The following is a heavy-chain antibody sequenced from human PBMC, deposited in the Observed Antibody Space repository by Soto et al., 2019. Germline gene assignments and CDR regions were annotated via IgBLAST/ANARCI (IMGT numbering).Heavy chain of an antibody. J-gene: IGHJ4*02. Sequence: QVQLVESGGGLVKPGGSLRLSCAASGFTFSDYYMSWIRQAPGKGLEWLSYISSSGLTIHYADSVKGRFTISRDNAKNSMDLQMNSLRAEDTAVYYGASLRSWRVDYWGQGTLVTVSS. V-gene: IGHV3-11*01. CDR3: ASLRSWRVDY. CDR2: ISSSGLTI. CDR1: GFTFSDYY. D-gene: IGHD1-26*01.